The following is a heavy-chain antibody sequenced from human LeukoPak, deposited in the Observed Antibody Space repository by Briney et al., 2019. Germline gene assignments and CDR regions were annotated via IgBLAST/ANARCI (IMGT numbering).Heavy chain of an antibody. CDR1: GYTFTGYY. CDR2: INPNSGGT. D-gene: IGHD3-22*01. CDR3: ARDPTYYYDSSYDY. J-gene: IGHJ4*02. Sequence: ASVKVSCKASGYTFTGYYMHWVRQAPGQGLEWMGRINPNSGGTNYAQKLQGRVTMTTDTSTSTAYMELRSLRSDDTAVYYCARDPTYYYDSSYDYWGQGTLVTVSS. V-gene: IGHV1-2*06.